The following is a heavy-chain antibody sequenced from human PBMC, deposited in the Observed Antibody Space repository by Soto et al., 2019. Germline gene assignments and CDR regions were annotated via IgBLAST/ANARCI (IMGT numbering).Heavy chain of an antibody. CDR1: GDLFNNYA. CDR3: AAFSSVAAAGDFKF. J-gene: IGHJ4*02. D-gene: IGHD6-13*01. CDR2: ISPLFSTT. V-gene: IGHV1-69*01. Sequence: QVQLVQSGAEVKEPGSSVKVSCKSTGDLFNNYAFNWVRQAPGQGLEWMGRISPLFSTTNYAQKFQGRVTIGADELATIVYLEVSNLESEDTALYYGAAFSSVAAAGDFKFWGQGTLVTVSP.